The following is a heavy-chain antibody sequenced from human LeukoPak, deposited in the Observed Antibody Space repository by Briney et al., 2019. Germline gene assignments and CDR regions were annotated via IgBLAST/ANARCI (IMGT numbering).Heavy chain of an antibody. CDR2: IYGSGEGQT. CDR3: AKDVKSDGVWDIDH. D-gene: IGHD3-16*01. V-gene: IGHV3-23*01. Sequence: GSLRLSCAASGFTFRAYTMHWVRQAPGKGLEWVSGIYGSGEGQTFYADSVRGRFTISRDDSRNLVFLHMDNLRVEDTALYYCAKDVKSDGVWDIDHWGQGTLVTVSS. CDR1: GFTFRAYT. J-gene: IGHJ4*02.